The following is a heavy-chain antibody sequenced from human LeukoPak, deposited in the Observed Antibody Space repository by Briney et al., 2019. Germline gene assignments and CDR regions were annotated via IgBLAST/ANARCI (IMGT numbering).Heavy chain of an antibody. CDR2: INPNSGGT. CDR3: ATVRGVMRYYFDY. Sequence: GASVKVSCKASGYSFTAYHILWLRQAPGQGLEWMGWINPNSGGTNYAQKFQGRVTMTRDTSISTAYMELSRLRSDDTAVYYCATVRGVMRYYFDYWGQGTLVTVSS. CDR1: GYSFTAYH. V-gene: IGHV1-2*02. J-gene: IGHJ4*02. D-gene: IGHD3-10*01.